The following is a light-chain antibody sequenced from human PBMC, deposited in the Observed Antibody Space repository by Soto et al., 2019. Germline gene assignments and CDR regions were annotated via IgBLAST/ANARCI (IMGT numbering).Light chain of an antibody. CDR2: DAS. CDR3: QQRDNWPPT. J-gene: IGKJ3*01. V-gene: IGKV3-11*01. CDR1: QSVNSY. Sequence: EVLLTQSPATLSLSPGERATLSCRASQSVNSYLTWYQHKPGQAPRLLTSDASNRATGIPARFSGRGSGTDFTLTISSLEPKDFAVYYCQQRDNWPPTFGPGTTVDI.